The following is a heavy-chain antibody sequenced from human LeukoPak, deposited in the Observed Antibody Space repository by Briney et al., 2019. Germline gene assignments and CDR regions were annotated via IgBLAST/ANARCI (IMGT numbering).Heavy chain of an antibody. Sequence: SQTLSLTFAISGDSVSTNNVAWNWIRQSPSRGLEWLASTYFRSKWYNDYAVSVRSRITINPDTSKNQFSLQLNSVTPEDTAVYYCAREVRHYYGSGSYYYFDYWGQGTLVTVSS. CDR1: GDSVSTNNVA. D-gene: IGHD3-10*01. CDR2: TYFRSKWYN. J-gene: IGHJ4*02. V-gene: IGHV6-1*01. CDR3: AREVRHYYGSGSYYYFDY.